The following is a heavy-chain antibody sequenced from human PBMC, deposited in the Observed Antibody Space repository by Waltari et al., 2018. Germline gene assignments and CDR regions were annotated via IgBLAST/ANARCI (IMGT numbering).Heavy chain of an antibody. CDR1: GGSISSSSYY. CDR2: IYYSGGT. CDR3: ARTGNGHSSGWYSGDY. D-gene: IGHD6-19*01. J-gene: IGHJ4*02. V-gene: IGHV4-39*01. Sequence: QLQLQESGPGLVKPSETLSLTCTVSGGSISSSSYYWGWIRQPPGKGLEWIGSIYYSGGTYYNPSLKSRVTRSVDTSKNQFSLKLSSVTAADTAVYYCARTGNGHSSGWYSGDYWGQGTLVTVSS.